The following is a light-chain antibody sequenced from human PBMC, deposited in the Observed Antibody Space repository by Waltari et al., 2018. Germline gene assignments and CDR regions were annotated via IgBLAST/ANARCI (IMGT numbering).Light chain of an antibody. V-gene: IGLV2-23*01. J-gene: IGLJ2*01. CDR2: EGS. CDR3: CSYAGSSTTVL. CDR1: SSAVESYNL. Sequence: QSALTQPASVSGSPGQSITISCTGTSSAVESYNLVSWLQQHPGKAPKLMIFEGSKRPSGVSNRFSGSKSGNTASLTISGLQAEDEADYYCCSYAGSSTTVLFGGGTKLTVL.